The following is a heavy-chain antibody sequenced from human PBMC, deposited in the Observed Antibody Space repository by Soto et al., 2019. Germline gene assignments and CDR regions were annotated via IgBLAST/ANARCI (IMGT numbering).Heavy chain of an antibody. CDR1: GATFSSYA. J-gene: IGHJ6*02. D-gene: IGHD6-19*01. Sequence: SVKVSCKASGATFSSYAISWVRQAPGQGLEWMGGIIPIFGTANYAQKFQGRVTITADKSTSTAYMELSSLRSEDTAVYYCARGYSSGWYYYYYGMDVWGQGTTVTVS. V-gene: IGHV1-69*06. CDR3: ARGYSSGWYYYYYGMDV. CDR2: IIPIFGTA.